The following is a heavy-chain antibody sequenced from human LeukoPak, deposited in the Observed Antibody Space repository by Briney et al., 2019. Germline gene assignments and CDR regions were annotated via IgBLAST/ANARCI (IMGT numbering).Heavy chain of an antibody. J-gene: IGHJ4*02. V-gene: IGHV4-30-2*01. D-gene: IGHD6-13*01. CDR3: ARVSSSWSSYYFDY. CDR2: IYHSGST. Sequence: PSETLSLTCAVSGGSISSGGYSWSWSRQPPGKGLEWSGYIYHSGSTYYNPSLKSRVTISVDRSKNQFSLKLSSVTAADTAVYYCARVSSSWSSYYFDYWGQGTLVTVSS. CDR1: GGSISSGGYS.